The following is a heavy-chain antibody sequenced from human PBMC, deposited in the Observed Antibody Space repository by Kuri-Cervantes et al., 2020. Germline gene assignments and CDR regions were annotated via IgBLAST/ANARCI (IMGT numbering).Heavy chain of an antibody. CDR1: GFTFGSFA. V-gene: IGHV3-30-3*01. D-gene: IGHD7-27*01. CDR3: ARDLNWAYTY. J-gene: IGHJ4*02. Sequence: GESLKISCAASGFTFGSFAMHWVRQAPGKGLEWVAVISYDGSSKYDADSVKGRFTISRDNSKSTLYLQMNSLRPEDTALYYCARDLNWAYTYWGQGTLVTVSS. CDR2: ISYDGSSK.